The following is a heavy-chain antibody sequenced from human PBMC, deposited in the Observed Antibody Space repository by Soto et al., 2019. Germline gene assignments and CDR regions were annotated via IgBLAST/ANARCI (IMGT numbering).Heavy chain of an antibody. CDR1: GFTLSDHY. V-gene: IGHV3-72*01. Sequence: GGSLRLSCAASGFTLSDHYMDWVRQAPGKGLEWVGHTRNKINGYITDYAASVKGRFSISRDDSKNSLYLQMNSLKTEDSAVYYCVSHSSKSYFDYWGQGTLVTVSS. CDR2: TRNKINGYIT. D-gene: IGHD6-13*01. J-gene: IGHJ4*02. CDR3: VSHSSKSYFDY.